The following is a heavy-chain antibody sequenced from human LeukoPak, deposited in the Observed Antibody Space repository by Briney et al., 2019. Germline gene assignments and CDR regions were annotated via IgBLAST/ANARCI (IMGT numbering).Heavy chain of an antibody. CDR1: GGSISRGGYD. D-gene: IGHD5-12*01. CDR2: MYYSGST. J-gene: IGHJ4*02. Sequence: PSQTLSLTCTVSGGSISRGGYDWGWIRQHPWKGLEWFGYMYYSGSTYYNPSLKRRVTISVDTSKNQFSLKLSSVTAADTAVYYCARVEIRGSIDYWGQGTLVTVSS. V-gene: IGHV4-31*03. CDR3: ARVEIRGSIDY.